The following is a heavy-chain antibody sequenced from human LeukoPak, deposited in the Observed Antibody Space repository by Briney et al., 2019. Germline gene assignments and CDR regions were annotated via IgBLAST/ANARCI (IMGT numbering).Heavy chain of an antibody. D-gene: IGHD1-7*01. CDR1: GGSVSSGSYY. J-gene: IGHJ2*01. CDR2: IYYNGIT. Sequence: SETLSLTCTVSGGSVSSGSYYWSWIRQPPGKGLEWIGNIYYNGITYYNPSLKSRVTMSVDTSQNQFSLKLSSVTAADTAVYYCARGPQGGITGTNHRYFDLWGRGTLSLSPQ. CDR3: ARGPQGGITGTNHRYFDL. V-gene: IGHV4-30-4*01.